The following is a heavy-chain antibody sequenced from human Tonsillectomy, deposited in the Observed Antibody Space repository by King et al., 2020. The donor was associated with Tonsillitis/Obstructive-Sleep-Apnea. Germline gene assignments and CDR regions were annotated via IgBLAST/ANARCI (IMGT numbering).Heavy chain of an antibody. D-gene: IGHD6-6*01. CDR2: ISYDGSNK. J-gene: IGHJ6*03. V-gene: IGHV3-30*01. Sequence: VQLVESGGGVVQPGRSLRLSCAASGFTFSSYAMHWVRPAPGKGLEWVAGISYDGSNKYYADSVKGRFTISRDNSKNTLYLQMNSLRAEDTAVYYCARDDNSSPPYYYYYMDVWGKGTTVTVSS. CDR1: GFTFSSYA. CDR3: ARDDNSSPPYYYYYMDV.